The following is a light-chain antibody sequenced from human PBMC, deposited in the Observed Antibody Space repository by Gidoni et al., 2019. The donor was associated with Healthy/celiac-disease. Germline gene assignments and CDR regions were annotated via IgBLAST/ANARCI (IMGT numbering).Light chain of an antibody. Sequence: EIVLTQSSVTLSLSPGERATLSCRASQSVSIYLAWYQQKPGQAPRLLIYDASNSATSIPARFSGSGSGTDFTLTISSLEPEDFAVYYCQQRSNWPPSITFGQGTRLEIK. V-gene: IGKV3-11*01. CDR1: QSVSIY. J-gene: IGKJ5*01. CDR2: DAS. CDR3: QQRSNWPPSIT.